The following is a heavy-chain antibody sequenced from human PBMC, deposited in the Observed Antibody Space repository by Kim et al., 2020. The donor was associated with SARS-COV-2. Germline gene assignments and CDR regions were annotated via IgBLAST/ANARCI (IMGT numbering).Heavy chain of an antibody. CDR2: IYYSEST. V-gene: IGHV4-59*13. J-gene: IGHJ4*02. CDR3: ARGVPYGSGWYWDYFDY. Sequence: SETLSLTCTVSGGSISSYYWSWIRQPPGKGLEWIGYIYYSESTNYNPSLKGRVTISVDTSKNQFSLKLSSVTAADTAVYYCARGVPYGSGWYWDYFDYWGQGTLVTVSS. CDR1: GGSISSYY. D-gene: IGHD6-13*01.